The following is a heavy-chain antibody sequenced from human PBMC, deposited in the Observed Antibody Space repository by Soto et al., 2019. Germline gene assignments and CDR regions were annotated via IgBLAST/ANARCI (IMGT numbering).Heavy chain of an antibody. V-gene: IGHV1-46*01. CDR3: ARPAGRLANWFDP. Sequence: QVQLVQSGVEVKKPGASVKVSCKASGYTFTDYRMIWVRQAPGQGLEWMGIINPSGGSTNYEPNFQGRVTLTRDSLTSTVYMELSNLRSEDTAVYYCARPAGRLANWFDPWGQGNLVTVS. D-gene: IGHD6-6*01. CDR2: INPSGGST. CDR1: GYTFTDYR. J-gene: IGHJ5*02.